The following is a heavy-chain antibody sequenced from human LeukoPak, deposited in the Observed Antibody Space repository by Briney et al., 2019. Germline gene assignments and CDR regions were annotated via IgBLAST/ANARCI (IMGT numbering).Heavy chain of an antibody. D-gene: IGHD3-10*01. CDR2: VSSSSYT. Sequence: GGSLRLSCAASGFTFSDYYMSWIRQAPGKGLEWVSDVSSSSYTNYADPVKGRFTISRDNAKNSLYLQMNSLRAEDTAVYYCARVNGSGSYYPFDYWGQGTLVTVSS. J-gene: IGHJ4*02. CDR3: ARVNGSGSYYPFDY. CDR1: GFTFSDYY. V-gene: IGHV3-11*05.